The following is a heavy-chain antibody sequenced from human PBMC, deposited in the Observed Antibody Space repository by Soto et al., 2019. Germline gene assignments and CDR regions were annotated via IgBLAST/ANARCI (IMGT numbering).Heavy chain of an antibody. J-gene: IGHJ4*02. D-gene: IGHD3-16*01. V-gene: IGHV3-30*03. CDR3: VSQVGVGS. CDR2: ISNDGKNE. Sequence: QVQLVESGGGVVKPGRSLRLSCAASGFTFSGYNMNWVRQAPGKGLEWVAIISNDGKNEYYADSVKGRCTISRDNSKNPLFLHLDSLRVEDTAVFYYVSQVGVGSWGQGTLVTVSS. CDR1: GFTFSGYN.